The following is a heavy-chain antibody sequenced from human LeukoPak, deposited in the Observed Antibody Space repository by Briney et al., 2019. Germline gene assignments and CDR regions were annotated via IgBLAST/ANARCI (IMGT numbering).Heavy chain of an antibody. CDR3: ARDAMSQWLVRPVCYYYGMDV. CDR1: GGSFSGYY. CDR2: INHSGST. J-gene: IGHJ6*02. V-gene: IGHV4-34*01. D-gene: IGHD6-19*01. Sequence: KTSETLSLTRAVYGGSFSGYYWSWIRQPPGKGLEWIGEINHSGSTNYNPSLKSRVTISVDTSKNQFSLKLSSVTAADTAVYYCARDAMSQWLVRPVCYYYGMDVWGQGTTVTVSS.